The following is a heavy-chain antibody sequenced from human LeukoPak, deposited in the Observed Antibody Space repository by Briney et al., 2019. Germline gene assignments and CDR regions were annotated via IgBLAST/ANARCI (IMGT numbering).Heavy chain of an antibody. J-gene: IGHJ4*02. Sequence: SETLSLTCTVSGGSISGYSWSWIRQPAGKGLEWIGHIYSSGTTNYNPSLKSRVTMSVDASKNQFSLRLTSVTAADTAVYYCARDQYCDILGYWGQGTLVTVSS. CDR1: GGSISGYS. D-gene: IGHD3-9*01. CDR3: ARDQYCDILGY. CDR2: IYSSGTT. V-gene: IGHV4-4*07.